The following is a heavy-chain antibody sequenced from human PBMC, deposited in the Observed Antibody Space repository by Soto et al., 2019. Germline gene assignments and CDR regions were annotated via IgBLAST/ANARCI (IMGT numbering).Heavy chain of an antibody. CDR2: IYWDDDK. CDR1: GSSLSTSGDV. D-gene: IGHD6-13*01. CDR3: SHRLAASGLFDY. Sequence: QITLKESGPTLVTPTQTLTLTCTFTGSSLSTSGDVVGWLRKPPGTPLEWLALIYWDDDKRYSPFLKSRLTIHRVTAKSPVVLTIINMDRVDTEKYSGSHRLAASGLFDYWCHGALVIVSS. J-gene: IGHJ4*01. V-gene: IGHV2-5*02.